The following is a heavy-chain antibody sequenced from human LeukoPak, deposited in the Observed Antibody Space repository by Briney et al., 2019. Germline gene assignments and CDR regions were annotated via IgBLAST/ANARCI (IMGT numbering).Heavy chain of an antibody. J-gene: IGHJ4*02. V-gene: IGHV3-7*01. CDR3: ASESYGDHDY. Sequence: SGGSLRLSCAASGFTFSSYAMSWVRQAPGKGLEWVANIKQDGSEKYYVDSVKGRFTISRDNAKNSLYPQMNSLRAEDTAVYYCASESYGDHDYWGQGTLVTVSS. D-gene: IGHD4-17*01. CDR1: GFTFSSYA. CDR2: IKQDGSEK.